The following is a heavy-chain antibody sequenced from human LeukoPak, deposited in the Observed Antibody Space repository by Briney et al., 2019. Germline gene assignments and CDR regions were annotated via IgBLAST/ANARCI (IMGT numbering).Heavy chain of an antibody. J-gene: IGHJ3*02. CDR1: GFTFSSYS. CDR2: ISSGSSYI. D-gene: IGHD5-18*01. CDR3: AREGYSYGYQNAFEI. V-gene: IGHV3-21*01. Sequence: GGSLRLSCAASGFTFSSYSMNWVRQAPGKGLEWVSSISSGSSYIYYADSVKGRFTISRDNSKNTLYLQMNSLRAEDTAVYYCAREGYSYGYQNAFEIWGQGTMVTVSS.